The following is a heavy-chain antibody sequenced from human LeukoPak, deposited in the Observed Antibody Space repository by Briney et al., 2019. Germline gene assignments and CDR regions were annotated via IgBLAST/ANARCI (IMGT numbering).Heavy chain of an antibody. CDR2: IKSKTDGGTT. CDR1: GFTFSSYW. CDR3: TTDENYYDSSGYYYADY. J-gene: IGHJ4*02. D-gene: IGHD3-22*01. V-gene: IGHV3-15*01. Sequence: PGGSLRLSCAASGFTFSSYWMSWVRQAPGKGLEWVGRIKSKTDGGTTDYAAPVKGRFTISRDDSKNTLYLQMNSLKTEDTAVYYCTTDENYYDSSGYYYADYWGQGTLVTVSS.